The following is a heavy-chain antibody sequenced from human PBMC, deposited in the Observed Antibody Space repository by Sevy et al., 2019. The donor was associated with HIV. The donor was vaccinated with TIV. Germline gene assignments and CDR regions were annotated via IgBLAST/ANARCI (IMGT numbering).Heavy chain of an antibody. V-gene: IGHV1-24*01. CDR3: ATGPIFGGYYGMDV. J-gene: IGHJ6*02. CDR2: FDPEDGET. D-gene: IGHD3-3*01. Sequence: ASVKVSCKVSGYTLTELSMHWMRQAPGKGLEWMGGFDPEDGETIYAQKFQGRVTMTEDTSTDTAYMELSSLRSEDTAVYYCATGPIFGGYYGMDVWGQGTTVTVSS. CDR1: GYTLTELS.